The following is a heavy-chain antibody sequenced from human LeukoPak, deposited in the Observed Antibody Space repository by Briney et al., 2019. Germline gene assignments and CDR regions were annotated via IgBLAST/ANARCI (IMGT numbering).Heavy chain of an antibody. Sequence: GASVKVSCKASGYTFTSYDINWVRQATGQGLEWMGWMNPNSGNTGYAQKFQGRVTMTRNTSISTAYMELSSLRSEDTAVYYCARGDPAMGRPYYYGMDVWGQGTTVTVSS. J-gene: IGHJ6*02. V-gene: IGHV1-8*01. CDR2: MNPNSGNT. CDR3: ARGDPAMGRPYYYGMDV. D-gene: IGHD2-15*01. CDR1: GYTFTSYD.